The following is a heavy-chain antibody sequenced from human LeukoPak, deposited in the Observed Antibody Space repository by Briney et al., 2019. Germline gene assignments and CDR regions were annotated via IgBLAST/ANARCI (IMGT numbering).Heavy chain of an antibody. CDR3: ARGYSSSWNYFDY. D-gene: IGHD6-13*01. Sequence: SETLSLTCTVSGGSISSSSYYWGWIRQPPGKGLEWIGTIYYGGSTYYNPSLKSRVTISVDTSKKQFSLKLSSVTAADTAVYYCARGYSSSWNYFDYWGQGTLVTVSS. CDR2: IYYGGST. CDR1: GGSISSSSYY. V-gene: IGHV4-39*07. J-gene: IGHJ4*02.